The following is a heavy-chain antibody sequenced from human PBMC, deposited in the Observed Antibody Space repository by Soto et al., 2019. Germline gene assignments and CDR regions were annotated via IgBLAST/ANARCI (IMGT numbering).Heavy chain of an antibody. CDR3: AKHRGRWIQTPVASYLDY. CDR1: GFTFSSYA. D-gene: IGHD5-18*01. Sequence: EVQLLESGGGLVQPGGSLRLSCAASGFTFSSYAMSWVRQAPGKGLEWVSAISGSGGSTYYADSVKGRFTISRDNSKNTLYLQMNSVRAEDTAVYYCAKHRGRWIQTPVASYLDYWGQGTLVTVSS. V-gene: IGHV3-23*01. CDR2: ISGSGGST. J-gene: IGHJ4*02.